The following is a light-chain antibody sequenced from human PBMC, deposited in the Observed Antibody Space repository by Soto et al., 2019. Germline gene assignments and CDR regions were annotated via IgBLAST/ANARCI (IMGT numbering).Light chain of an antibody. V-gene: IGLV2-8*01. J-gene: IGLJ3*02. CDR1: SNDIGGYNY. CDR3: SSHGGINNVV. CDR2: EVT. Sequence: QSALTQPPSASGSPGQSVTISCTGTSNDIGGYNYVSWYQHHPGKAPKLMIYEVTKRPSGVPDRFSGSKSANTASLTVSWLQAEDEAVYYCSSHGGINNVVFGGGTKLTVL.